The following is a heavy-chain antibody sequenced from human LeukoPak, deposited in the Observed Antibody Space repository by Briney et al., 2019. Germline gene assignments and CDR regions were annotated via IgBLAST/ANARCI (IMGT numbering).Heavy chain of an antibody. CDR1: GFTFNSYG. Sequence: GGSLRLSCAASGFTFNSYGMHWVRQAPGKGLEWVAVIWYDGSNKYYADSVKGRFTISRDNSKNTLYLQMNSLRAEDTAVYYCARDRGYSGYDSHYFDYWGQGTLVTVSS. D-gene: IGHD5-12*01. J-gene: IGHJ4*02. CDR3: ARDRGYSGYDSHYFDY. CDR2: IWYDGSNK. V-gene: IGHV3-33*01.